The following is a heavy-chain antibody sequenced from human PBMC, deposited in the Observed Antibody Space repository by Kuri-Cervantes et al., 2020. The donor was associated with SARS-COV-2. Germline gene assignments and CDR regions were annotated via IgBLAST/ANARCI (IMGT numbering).Heavy chain of an antibody. D-gene: IGHD3-3*01. CDR3: AGLDFWSGYHMDV. J-gene: IGHJ6*03. CDR1: GFTFGDYA. CDR2: IRSKAYGGTT. V-gene: IGHV3-49*04. Sequence: GESLKISCTASGFTFGDYAMSWVRQAPGKGLEWVGFIRSKAYGGTTEYAASVKGRFTISRDDSKSIAYLQMNSLKTEDTAVYYCAGLDFWSGYHMDVWGKETTVTVSS.